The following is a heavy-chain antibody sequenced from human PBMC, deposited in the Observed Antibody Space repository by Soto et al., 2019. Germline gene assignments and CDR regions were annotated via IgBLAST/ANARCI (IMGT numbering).Heavy chain of an antibody. V-gene: IGHV4-61*08. Sequence: PSETLSLTCTVFGGSVSSGAYYWSWIRQPPGKGLEWIGYMFHSGITSYSPSLNSRVTILPDTSKNQFSLKLSSVTAADTAVYYCATLTSSWPYYFDYWGQGSLVTVSS. CDR2: MFHSGIT. CDR1: GGSVSSGAYY. CDR3: ATLTSSWPYYFDY. J-gene: IGHJ4*02. D-gene: IGHD6-13*01.